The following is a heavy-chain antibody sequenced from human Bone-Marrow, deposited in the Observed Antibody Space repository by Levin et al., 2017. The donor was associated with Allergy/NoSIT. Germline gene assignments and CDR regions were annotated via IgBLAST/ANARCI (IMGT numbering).Heavy chain of an antibody. J-gene: IGHJ4*02. CDR2: ISSSGTYI. V-gene: IGHV3-21*03. D-gene: IGHD1-1*01. CDR3: ASVNWNFDPY. CDR1: GFTFSDYT. Sequence: SCVASGFTFSDYTINWVRQAPGKGLEWVSSISSSGTYIYYTDSVKGRFTISRDNAKNSLYLQMSSLRAEDTAVYYCASVNWNFDPYWGQGTLVTVSS.